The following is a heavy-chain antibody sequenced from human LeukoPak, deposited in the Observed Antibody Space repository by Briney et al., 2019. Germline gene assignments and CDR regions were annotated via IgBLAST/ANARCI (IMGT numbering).Heavy chain of an antibody. J-gene: IGHJ2*01. V-gene: IGHV4-59*01. CDR3: ARDRSYYDSRGYYYSYWYFDL. Sequence: SETLSLTCTVSGGSLSSYYWSWIRQPPGKGLEWIGYIYYSGSTNYNPSLKSRVTISVVPSKHQFSLKVSSVTAADTAVYYCARDRSYYDSRGYYYSYWYFDLWGRGTLVTVSS. CDR1: GGSLSSYY. CDR2: IYYSGST. D-gene: IGHD3-22*01.